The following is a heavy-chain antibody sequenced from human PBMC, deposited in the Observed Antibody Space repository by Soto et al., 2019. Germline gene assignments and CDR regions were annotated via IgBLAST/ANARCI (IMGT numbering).Heavy chain of an antibody. CDR1: GFTFSRYS. D-gene: IGHD4-17*01. CDR2: ISSTTNYI. Sequence: PGGSLRLSCAASGFTFSRYSMNWVRQAPGKGLEWVSSISSTTNYIYYADSMKGRFTVSRDNAKNSVYLDMNSLSAEDTAVYYCARVRATDYEIDYWGQGALVTVSS. CDR3: ARVRATDYEIDY. J-gene: IGHJ4*02. V-gene: IGHV3-21*01.